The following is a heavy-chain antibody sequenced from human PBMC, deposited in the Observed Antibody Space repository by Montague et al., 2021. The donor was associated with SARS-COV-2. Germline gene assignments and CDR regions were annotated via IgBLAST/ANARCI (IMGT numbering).Heavy chain of an antibody. CDR3: AKDRYYDFWSGYYFDY. Sequence: SLRLSCAASGFTFSNYAMNWVRQAPGKGLEWVSAISGSGGSTYYADSVXGRFTISRDNSKNTLYLQMNSLRAEDTAVYYCAKDRYYDFWSGYYFDYWGQGTLATVSS. CDR2: ISGSGGST. J-gene: IGHJ4*02. CDR1: GFTFSNYA. D-gene: IGHD3-3*01. V-gene: IGHV3-23*01.